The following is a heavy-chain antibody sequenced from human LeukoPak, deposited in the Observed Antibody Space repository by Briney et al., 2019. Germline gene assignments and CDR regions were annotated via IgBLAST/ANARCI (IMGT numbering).Heavy chain of an antibody. CDR2: ISVYNGYT. CDR3: ARANFPDLNDAFDI. D-gene: IGHD1-7*01. V-gene: IGHV1-18*01. Sequence: ASVKVSCKASGYTFTNYGINWVRQAPGQGLEWMAWISVYNGYTKYAKKFQGRVTLTTDTSTNTADMELSSLRSEDTAVYYCARANFPDLNDAFDIWGQGTMVTVSS. J-gene: IGHJ3*02. CDR1: GYTFTNYG.